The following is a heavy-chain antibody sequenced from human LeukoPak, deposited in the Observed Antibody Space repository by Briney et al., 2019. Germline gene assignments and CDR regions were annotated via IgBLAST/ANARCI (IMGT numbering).Heavy chain of an antibody. CDR3: AAWEQWWAPSSFDY. Sequence: GGSLRLSCVVSGFSLNPYAVHWVRHAPGKGLEWVSITSYHAFQKYYAESAKGRFTMSGDNSKKIMWLQMNGLRVEDTAVYYCAAWEQWWAPSSFDYWGQGTLVSVSS. V-gene: IGHV3-30*03. CDR2: TSYHAFQK. D-gene: IGHD2-15*01. J-gene: IGHJ4*02. CDR1: GFSLNPYA.